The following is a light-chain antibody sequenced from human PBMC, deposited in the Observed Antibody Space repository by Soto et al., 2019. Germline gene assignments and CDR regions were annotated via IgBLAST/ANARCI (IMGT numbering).Light chain of an antibody. Sequence: QSVLTQPPSVSAAPGQTVTISCSGGTSNTGTYYVSWYQQLPGTAPKLLIYDDDKRPSGIPDRFSASKSGTSATLGITGLQTGDEADYYCGTWDNSLSGVVFGGGTKLTVL. V-gene: IGLV1-51*01. CDR3: GTWDNSLSGVV. CDR2: DDD. J-gene: IGLJ2*01. CDR1: TSNTGTYY.